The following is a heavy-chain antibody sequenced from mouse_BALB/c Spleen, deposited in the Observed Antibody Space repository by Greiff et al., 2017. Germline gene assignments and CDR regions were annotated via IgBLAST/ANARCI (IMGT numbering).Heavy chain of an antibody. V-gene: IGHV14-1*02. J-gene: IGHJ2*01. D-gene: IGHD1-1*01. Sequence: EVKLQESGAELVRPGALVKLSCKASGFNIKDYYMHWVKQRPEQGLEWIGWIDPENGNTIYDPKFQGKASITADTSSNTAYLQLSSLTSEDTAVYYCARADGSSSYYFDYWGQGTTLTVSS. CDR1: GFNIKDYY. CDR2: IDPENGNT. CDR3: ARADGSSSYYFDY.